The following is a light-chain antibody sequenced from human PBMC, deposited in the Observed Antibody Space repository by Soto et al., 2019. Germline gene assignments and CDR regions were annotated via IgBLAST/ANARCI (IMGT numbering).Light chain of an antibody. CDR3: PQYENLPT. V-gene: IGKV1-33*01. CDR1: QNINNY. CDR2: DES. Sequence: DIQMSQSPSSLSASVGARVTITCQASQNINNYLNWYQQKPGRAPKLLIYDESNLEAGVPSRFRGSGSGTDFTFTISRLQPEDIATYYCPQYENLPTVGQGTRLEIK. J-gene: IGKJ5*01.